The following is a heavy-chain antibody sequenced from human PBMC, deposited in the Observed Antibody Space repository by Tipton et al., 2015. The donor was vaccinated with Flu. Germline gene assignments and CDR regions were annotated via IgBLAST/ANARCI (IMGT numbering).Heavy chain of an antibody. D-gene: IGHD3-3*01. V-gene: IGHV4-59*12. J-gene: IGHJ4*02. CDR3: ASTPYYPFWSGYPPFDF. CDR1: GGSIGKYY. Sequence: TLSLTCTISGGSIGKYYWSWIRQPPGKGLEWIGYVYYTGSTNYNPSLKSRVTMSLDTSKNQFSLKLYSVTAADTAVYYCASTPYYPFWSGYPPFDFWGQGTLVTVSS. CDR2: VYYTGST.